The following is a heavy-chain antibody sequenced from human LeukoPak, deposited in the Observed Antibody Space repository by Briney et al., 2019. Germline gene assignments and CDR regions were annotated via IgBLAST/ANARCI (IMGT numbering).Heavy chain of an antibody. CDR2: VNPNNGVP. Sequence: ASVKVSFKASGYTFTGYYMHWVRQAPGQGLEWMGRVNPNNGVPNYAQKFQGRVTMTRDTAISTFYMELSSLRSDDTAVYFCAREVGYSSSYYGRFDPWGQGTLVIVSS. CDR3: AREVGYSSSYYGRFDP. J-gene: IGHJ5*02. D-gene: IGHD2-2*01. V-gene: IGHV1-2*06. CDR1: GYTFTGYY.